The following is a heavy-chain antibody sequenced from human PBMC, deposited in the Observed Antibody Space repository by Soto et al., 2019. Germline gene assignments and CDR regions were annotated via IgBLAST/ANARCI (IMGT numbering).Heavy chain of an antibody. CDR1: GFTFTRYS. V-gene: IGHV3-23*01. Sequence: PGGSLRLSCAASGFTFTRYSMNWVRQAPGKGLEWVSAISGSGGSTYYADSVKGRFTISRDNSKNTLYLQMNSLRAEDTAVYYCAKVPPVGATPFDYWGQGTLVTVSS. D-gene: IGHD1-26*01. J-gene: IGHJ4*02. CDR2: ISGSGGST. CDR3: AKVPPVGATPFDY.